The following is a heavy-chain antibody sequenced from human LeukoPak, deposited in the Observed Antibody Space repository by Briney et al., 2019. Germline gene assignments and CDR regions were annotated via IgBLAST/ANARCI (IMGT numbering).Heavy chain of an antibody. CDR3: ARDVPNYYDSSGYYPL. CDR2: ISSSSSYI. CDR1: GFTFSSYE. V-gene: IGHV3-21*01. J-gene: IGHJ4*02. Sequence: PGGSLRLSCAASGFTFSSYEMNWVRQAPGKGLEWVSSISSSSSYIYYADSVKGRFTISRDNAKNSLYLQMNSLRAEDTAVYYCARDVPNYYDSSGYYPLWGQGTLVTVSS. D-gene: IGHD3-22*01.